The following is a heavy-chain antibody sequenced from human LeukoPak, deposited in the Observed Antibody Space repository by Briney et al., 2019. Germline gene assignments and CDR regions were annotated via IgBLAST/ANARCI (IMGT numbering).Heavy chain of an antibody. Sequence: GGSLRLSCAASGFTVSSNYMSWVRHAPGKGLVWVSRINSDGSSTSYADSVKGRFTISRDNAKNTLYLQMNSLRAEDTAVYYCARVRRDYGGNNYDYWGQGTLVTVSS. J-gene: IGHJ4*02. CDR3: ARVRRDYGGNNYDY. V-gene: IGHV3-74*01. D-gene: IGHD4-23*01. CDR2: INSDGSST. CDR1: GFTVSSNY.